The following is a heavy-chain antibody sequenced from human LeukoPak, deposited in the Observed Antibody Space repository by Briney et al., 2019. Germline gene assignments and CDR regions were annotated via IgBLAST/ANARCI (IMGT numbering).Heavy chain of an antibody. CDR1: GGSISSYY. D-gene: IGHD6-19*01. CDR2: IYYSGST. J-gene: IGHJ4*02. CDR3: AAYISSGWYNTRTYYFDY. Sequence: PSGTLSLTCTVSGGSISSYYWSWIRQPPGKELGWMGFIYYSGSTNYNPSLKSRVTISVDTSKNQFSLKLSSVTAADTAVYYCAAYISSGWYNTRTYYFDYWGQGTLVTVSS. V-gene: IGHV4-59*08.